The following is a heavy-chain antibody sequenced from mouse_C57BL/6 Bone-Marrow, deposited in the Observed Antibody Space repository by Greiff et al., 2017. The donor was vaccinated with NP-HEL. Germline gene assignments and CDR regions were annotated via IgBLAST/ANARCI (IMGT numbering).Heavy chain of an antibody. D-gene: IGHD2-2*01. Sequence: QVHVKQPGAELVKPGASVKVSCKASGYTFTSYWMHWVKQRPGQGLEWIGRIHPSDSDTNYNQKFKGKATLTVDKSSSTAYMQLSSLTSEDSAVDYCAMGLYYYCYGAYWGQGTLVTVSA. CDR2: IHPSDSDT. J-gene: IGHJ3*01. CDR1: GYTFTSYW. V-gene: IGHV1-74*01. CDR3: AMGLYYYCYGAY.